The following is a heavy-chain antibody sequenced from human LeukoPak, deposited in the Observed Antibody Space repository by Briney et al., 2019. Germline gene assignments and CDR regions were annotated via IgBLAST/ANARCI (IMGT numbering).Heavy chain of an antibody. CDR1: GYTFTGYY. CDR2: INPNSGGT. V-gene: IGHV1-2*02. D-gene: IGHD4-23*01. CDR3: ARLGPYGGNGEDY. J-gene: IGHJ4*02. Sequence: ASVKVSCKASGYTFTGYYTHWVRQAPGQGLEWMGWINPNSGGTNYAQKFQGRVTMTRDTSISTAYMELSRLRSDDTAVYYCARLGPYGGNGEDYWGQGTLVTVSS.